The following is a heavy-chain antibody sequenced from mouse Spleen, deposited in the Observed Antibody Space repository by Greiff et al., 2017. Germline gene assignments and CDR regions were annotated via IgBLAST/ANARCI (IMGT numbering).Heavy chain of an antibody. Sequence: ESGAELVKPGASVKLSCKTSGYTFTSYWIQWVKQRPGQGLGWIGEIFPGTGTTYYNEKFKGKATLTIDTSSSTAYMQLSSLTSEDSAVYFCARRGELDYWGQGTTLTVSS. D-gene: IGHD4-1*01. CDR3: ARRGELDY. J-gene: IGHJ2*01. CDR2: IFPGTGTT. V-gene: IGHV1S132*01. CDR1: GYTFTSYW.